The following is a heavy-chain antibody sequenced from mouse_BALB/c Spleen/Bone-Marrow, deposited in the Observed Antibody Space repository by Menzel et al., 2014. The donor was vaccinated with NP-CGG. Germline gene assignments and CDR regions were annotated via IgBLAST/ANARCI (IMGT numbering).Heavy chain of an antibody. CDR1: GYTFSNYW. CDR3: TTLARNNFDY. Sequence: VQLQQSGTVLARPGAAVKTSCKASGYTFSNYWMHWIKQRPGRGLEWIGTIHPGNSDTTYNQKFKGKAKLTAVTSTSTAYMELSSLTNEDSAVYYCTTLARNNFDYWGQGTTLTVSS. V-gene: IGHV1-5*01. CDR2: IHPGNSDT. J-gene: IGHJ2*01. D-gene: IGHD3-1*01.